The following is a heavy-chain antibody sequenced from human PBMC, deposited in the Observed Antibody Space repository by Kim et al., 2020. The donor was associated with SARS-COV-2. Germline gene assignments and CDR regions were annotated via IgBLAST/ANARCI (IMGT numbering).Heavy chain of an antibody. V-gene: IGHV1-69*13. Sequence: SVKVSCKASGGTFSSYAISWVRQAPGQGLEWMGGIIPIFGTANYAQKFQGRVTITADESTSTAYMELSSLRSEDTAVYYCARHRDSSGYYVPYAFDIWGQGTMVTVSS. D-gene: IGHD3-22*01. CDR3: ARHRDSSGYYVPYAFDI. CDR1: GGTFSSYA. CDR2: IIPIFGTA. J-gene: IGHJ3*02.